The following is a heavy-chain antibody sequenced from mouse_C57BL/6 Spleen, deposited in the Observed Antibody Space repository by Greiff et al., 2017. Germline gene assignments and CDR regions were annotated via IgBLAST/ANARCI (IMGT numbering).Heavy chain of an antibody. J-gene: IGHJ4*01. CDR1: GYAFTNYL. D-gene: IGHD2-4*01. CDR2: INPGSGGT. CDR3: ARRGSYDYDADAYYYAMDY. V-gene: IGHV1-54*01. Sequence: VQLQQSGAELVRPGTSVKVSCKASGYAFTNYLIEWVKQRPGQGLEWIGVINPGSGGTNYNEKFKGKATLTADTSSSTAYMQLSSLTSEDSAVYFCARRGSYDYDADAYYYAMDYWGQGTSVTVSS.